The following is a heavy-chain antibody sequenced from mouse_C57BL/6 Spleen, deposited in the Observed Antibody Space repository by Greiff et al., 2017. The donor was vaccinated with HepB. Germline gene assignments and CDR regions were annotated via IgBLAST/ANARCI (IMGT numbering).Heavy chain of an antibody. Sequence: EVQLQQSGPGLVKPSQSLSLTCSVTGYSITSGYYWNWIRQFPGNKLEWMGYISYDGSNNYNPSLKNRISITRDTSKNQFFLKLNSVTTEDTATYYCARRKRDRGFDYWGQGTTLTVSS. CDR2: ISYDGSN. D-gene: IGHD3-3*01. CDR3: ARRKRDRGFDY. V-gene: IGHV3-6*01. J-gene: IGHJ2*01. CDR1: GYSITSGYY.